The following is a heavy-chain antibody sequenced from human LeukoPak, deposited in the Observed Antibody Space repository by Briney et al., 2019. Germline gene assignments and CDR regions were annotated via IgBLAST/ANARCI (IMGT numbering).Heavy chain of an antibody. V-gene: IGHV4-38-2*02. CDR2: IYHSGST. J-gene: IGHJ5*02. Sequence: SETLSLTCTVSGYSISSGYYWGWIRQPPGKGLEWIGSIYHSGSTYYNPSLKSRVTISVDTSKNQFSLKLSSVTAADTAVYYCARNPYSSSWTNWFDPWGQGTLVTVSS. D-gene: IGHD6-13*01. CDR1: GYSISSGYY. CDR3: ARNPYSSSWTNWFDP.